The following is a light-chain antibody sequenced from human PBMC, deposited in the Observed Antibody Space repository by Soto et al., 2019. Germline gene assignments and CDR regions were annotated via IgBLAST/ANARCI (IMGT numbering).Light chain of an antibody. Sequence: EIVMTQSPETLSVSPGETATLSCRASQSADSNLAWYQQKPGQAPRLLMYRISARATGMPARFSGSGSGTEFTLTISSLQSEDAAVYYCQQHNNWPLTFGGGTKVDIK. V-gene: IGKV3D-15*01. CDR2: RIS. CDR1: QSADSN. CDR3: QQHNNWPLT. J-gene: IGKJ4*01.